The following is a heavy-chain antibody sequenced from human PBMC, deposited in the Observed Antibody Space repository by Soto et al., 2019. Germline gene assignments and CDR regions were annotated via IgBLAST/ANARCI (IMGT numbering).Heavy chain of an antibody. Sequence: SVKVSCKASGYSFTSLDINWVRQTAGQGLEWMGGIIPIFGTANYAQKFQGRVTITADKSTSTAYMELSSLRSEDTAVYYCAVRLTFWSGRYNWFDPWGQGTLVTVSS. D-gene: IGHD3-3*01. J-gene: IGHJ5*02. V-gene: IGHV1-69*06. CDR3: AVRLTFWSGRYNWFDP. CDR1: GYSFTSLD. CDR2: IIPIFGTA.